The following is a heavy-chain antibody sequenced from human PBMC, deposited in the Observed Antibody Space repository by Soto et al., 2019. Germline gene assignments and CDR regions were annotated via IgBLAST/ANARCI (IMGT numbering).Heavy chain of an antibody. Sequence: EVQLVESGGGLVQPGGSLGVSCAASGFTFSRFWMHWVRQAPGMGLVWVSRINSDGSSTNYADSVKGRFTISRDNAKNTLYLQMNSLRAEDTAVYYCARAGGSCSGGSCTHYYFYGMDVWGQGTTVTVSS. CDR1: GFTFSRFW. CDR2: INSDGSST. D-gene: IGHD2-15*01. V-gene: IGHV3-74*01. CDR3: ARAGGSCSGGSCTHYYFYGMDV. J-gene: IGHJ6*02.